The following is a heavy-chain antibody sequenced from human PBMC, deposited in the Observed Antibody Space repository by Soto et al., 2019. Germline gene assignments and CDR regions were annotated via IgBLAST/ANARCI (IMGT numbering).Heavy chain of an antibody. CDR1: GGSISSGGYY. D-gene: IGHD2-2*01. V-gene: IGHV4-31*03. CDR2: IYYSGST. CDR3: ARDAGPYCSSTSCYDVINYFDF. Sequence: PSETLSLTCTVSGGSISSGGYYWSWIRQHPGKGLEWIGYIYYSGSTYYNPSLKSRVTISVDTSKNQFSLKLSSVTAADTAAYYCARDAGPYCSSTSCYDVINYFDFWGQGTLVIVAS. J-gene: IGHJ4*02.